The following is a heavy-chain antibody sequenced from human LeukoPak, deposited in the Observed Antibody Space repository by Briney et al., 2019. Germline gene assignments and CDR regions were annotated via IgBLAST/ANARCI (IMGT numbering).Heavy chain of an antibody. CDR3: GRAFPPLRTSSSGDL. Sequence: PGRSLRLSCSASGLRLSDYDMNWVRHAPGKGLEWVTAISGRCSHVYYGESVKGRFTISRDNAKNSLYLQLDSLGVEDTAVYYCGRAFPPLRTSSSGDLWGQGTLVTVSS. CDR2: ISGRCSHV. CDR1: GLRLSDYD. V-gene: IGHV3-21*01. J-gene: IGHJ1*01. D-gene: IGHD3-10*01.